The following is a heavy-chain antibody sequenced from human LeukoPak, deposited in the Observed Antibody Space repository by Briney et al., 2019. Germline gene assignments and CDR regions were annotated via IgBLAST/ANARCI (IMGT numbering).Heavy chain of an antibody. D-gene: IGHD6-13*01. CDR2: IIPILGIA. CDR1: GGTFSSYA. Sequence: VASVKVSCKASGGTFSSYAISWVRQAPGQGLEWMGRIIPILGIANYAQKFQGRVTITADKSTSTAYMELSSLRSEDTAVYYCASYRIDVLAAAGTGYADYWGQGTLVTVSS. J-gene: IGHJ4*02. CDR3: ASYRIDVLAAAGTGYADY. V-gene: IGHV1-69*04.